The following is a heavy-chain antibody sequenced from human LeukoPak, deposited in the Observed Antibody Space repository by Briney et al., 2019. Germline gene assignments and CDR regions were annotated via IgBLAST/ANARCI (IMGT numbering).Heavy chain of an antibody. CDR2: INHSGST. V-gene: IGHV4-34*01. CDR1: GGSFSGYY. D-gene: IGHD2-15*01. J-gene: IGHJ4*02. CDR3: ARGPHKQGAVVAAIPFDY. Sequence: SETLSLTCAVYGGSFSGYYWSWIRQPPGKGLEWIGEINHSGSTNYNPSLKSRVTISVDTSKYQFSLKLSSVTAADTAVYYCARGPHKQGAVVAAIPFDYWGQGTLVTVSS.